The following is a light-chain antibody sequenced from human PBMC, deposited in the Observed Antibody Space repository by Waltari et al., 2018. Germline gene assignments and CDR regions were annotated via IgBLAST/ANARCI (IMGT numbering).Light chain of an antibody. V-gene: IGKV3-20*01. J-gene: IGKJ2*01. CDR3: QQYGSSPPYT. Sequence: EIVLTQSPGTLSLSPGERATLSCRASQTVSSSYLAGYQQKPGQAPRLLIQGASSRATGIPDRFSGSGSGTDFTLKISRLEPEDFAVYYCQQYGSSPPYTFGQGTKLEIK. CDR1: QTVSSSY. CDR2: GAS.